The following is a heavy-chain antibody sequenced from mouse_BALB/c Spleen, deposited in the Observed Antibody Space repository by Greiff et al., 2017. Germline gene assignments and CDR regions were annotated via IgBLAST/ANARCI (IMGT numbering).Heavy chain of an antibody. Sequence: VQLQQSGPQLVRPGASVKISCKASGYSFTSYWMHWVKQRPGQGLEWIGMIDPSDSETRLNQKFKDKATLTVDKSSSTAYMQLSSPTSEDSAVYYCASYGNYDYWGQGTTLTVSS. V-gene: IGHV1S126*01. CDR2: IDPSDSET. CDR3: ASYGNYDY. CDR1: GYSFTSYW. D-gene: IGHD2-1*01. J-gene: IGHJ2*01.